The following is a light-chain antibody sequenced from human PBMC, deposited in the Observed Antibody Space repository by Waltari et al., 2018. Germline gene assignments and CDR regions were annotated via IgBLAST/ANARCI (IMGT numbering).Light chain of an antibody. Sequence: QSALTQPASVSGSPGQSITISCPGTSSDIGAYNYVPWYQQYPDKAPKLIIYEVSNRPSGVSNRFSGSKSGNTASLSISGLQAEDESDYYCSSFTSTNTLLFGGGTKLTVL. J-gene: IGLJ3*02. V-gene: IGLV2-14*01. CDR2: EVS. CDR1: SSDIGAYNY. CDR3: SSFTSTNTLL.